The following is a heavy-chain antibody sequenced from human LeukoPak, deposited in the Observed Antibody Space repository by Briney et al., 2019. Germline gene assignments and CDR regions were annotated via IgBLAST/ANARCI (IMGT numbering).Heavy chain of an antibody. CDR1: GFTFSDYY. D-gene: IGHD6-13*01. CDR3: ARDVGSSSWSPPDI. J-gene: IGHJ3*02. V-gene: IGHV3-11*04. CDR2: ISSSGSTI. Sequence: GGSLRLSCAASGFTFSDYYMSWIRQAPGKGLEWVSYISSSGSTIYYADSVKGRSTISRDSAKNSLYLQMNSLRAKDTAVYYCARDVGSSSWSPPDIWGQGTMVTVSS.